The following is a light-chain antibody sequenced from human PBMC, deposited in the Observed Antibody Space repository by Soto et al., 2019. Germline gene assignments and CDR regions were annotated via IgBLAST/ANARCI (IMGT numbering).Light chain of an antibody. CDR1: QSVSSN. CDR2: GAS. Sequence: EIVMTQSPATLSVSPGERTTLSCRASQSVSSNLAWYQQKPGQAPRLLIYGASTRAAGIPGRFSGSGSGTEFTLTISGLQSEDFAVYYCQQYNNWPPITFGLGARLEIK. V-gene: IGKV3-15*01. J-gene: IGKJ5*01. CDR3: QQYNNWPPIT.